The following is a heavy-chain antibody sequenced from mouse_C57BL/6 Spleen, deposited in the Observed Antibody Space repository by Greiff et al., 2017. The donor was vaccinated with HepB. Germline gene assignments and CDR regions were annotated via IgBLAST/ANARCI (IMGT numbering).Heavy chain of an antibody. Sequence: QVQLQQPGAELVRPGSSVKLSCKASGYTFTSYWMDWVKQRPGQGLEWIGNIYPSDSETHYNQKFKDKATLTVDKSSSTAYMQLSSLTSEDSAVYYCARGGYYGSSPYFDYWGQGTTLTVSS. J-gene: IGHJ2*01. CDR1: GYTFTSYW. D-gene: IGHD1-1*01. V-gene: IGHV1-61*01. CDR3: ARGGYYGSSPYFDY. CDR2: IYPSDSET.